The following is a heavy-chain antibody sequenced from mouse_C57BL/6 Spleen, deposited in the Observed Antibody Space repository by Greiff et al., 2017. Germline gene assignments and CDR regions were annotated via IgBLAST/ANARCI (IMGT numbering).Heavy chain of an antibody. V-gene: IGHV2-3*01. J-gene: IGHJ2*01. CDR3: ASYGSSYYFDY. CDR2: IWGDGST. D-gene: IGHD1-1*01. CDR1: GFSLTSYG. Sequence: VKLVESGPGLVAPSQSLSITCTVSGFSLTSYGVSWVRQPPGKGLEWLGVIWGDGSTNYHSALISRLSISKDNSKSQVFLNLNSLQTDDTATYYCASYGSSYYFDYWGQGTTLTVSS.